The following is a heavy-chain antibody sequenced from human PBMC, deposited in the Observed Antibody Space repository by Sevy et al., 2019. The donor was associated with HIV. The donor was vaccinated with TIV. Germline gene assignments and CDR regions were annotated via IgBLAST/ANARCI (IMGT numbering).Heavy chain of an antibody. CDR1: GFSFRQYS. CDR3: SRVVLYYDANYCDY. CDR2: ISGTSGTI. V-gene: IGHV3-48*02. J-gene: IGHJ4*02. Sequence: GGYLRLSCAASGFSFRQYSMNWVRQAPGKGLERLSYISGTSGTIYYAASVKGRFTISRDNAKNSVYLQMNSLRDEDTAVYYCSRVVLYYDANYCDYWGQGALVSVSS. D-gene: IGHD3-22*01.